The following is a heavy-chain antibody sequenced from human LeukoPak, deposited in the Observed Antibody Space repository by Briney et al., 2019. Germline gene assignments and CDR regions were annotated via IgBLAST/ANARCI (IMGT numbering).Heavy chain of an antibody. CDR2: IKQDGSEK. Sequence: PGGSLRLSCAASGFTFSNYWMGWVRQAPGKGLEWVANIKQDGSEKYYVDSVKGRFTISRDNAKNSLYLQMNSLRAEDTAVYYCARGPYYDILTGYRNYYFDYWGQGTLVTVSS. J-gene: IGHJ4*02. CDR3: ARGPYYDILTGYRNYYFDY. V-gene: IGHV3-7*03. CDR1: GFTFSNYW. D-gene: IGHD3-9*01.